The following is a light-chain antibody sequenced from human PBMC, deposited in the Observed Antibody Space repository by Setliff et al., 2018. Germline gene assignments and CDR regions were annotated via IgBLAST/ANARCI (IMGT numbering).Light chain of an antibody. Sequence: QSVLTQPASVSGSPGQSITISCAGTSSDIGSYHLVSWYQQHPGKVPKLIIYEVNKRPSGVSNRFSGSKSGNTASLTISGLQAEDEGDYYCCSYVTGGTLAFGGGTKGTVL. CDR1: SSDIGSYHL. CDR3: CSYVTGGTLA. V-gene: IGLV2-23*02. J-gene: IGLJ3*02. CDR2: EVN.